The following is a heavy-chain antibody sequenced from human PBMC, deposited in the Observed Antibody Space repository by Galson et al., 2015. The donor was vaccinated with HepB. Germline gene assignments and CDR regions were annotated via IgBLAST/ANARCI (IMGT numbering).Heavy chain of an antibody. CDR3: AKGPAPPSLYWYFDL. CDR1: GFTFSSYA. J-gene: IGHJ2*01. V-gene: IGHV3-23*01. D-gene: IGHD2-2*01. Sequence: SLRLSCAASGFTFSSYAMSWVRQAPGKGLEWVSAISGSGGSTYYADSVKGRFTISRDNSKNTLYLQMNSLRAEDTAVYYCAKGPAPPSLYWYFDLWGRGTLVTVSS. CDR2: ISGSGGST.